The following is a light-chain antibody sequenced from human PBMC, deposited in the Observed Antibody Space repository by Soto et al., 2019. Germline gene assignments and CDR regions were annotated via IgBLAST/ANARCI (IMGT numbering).Light chain of an antibody. J-gene: IGKJ1*01. V-gene: IGKV1-39*01. Sequence: DIQMTQSPSSLSASVGDRVTITCRSRQSINNYLSWYQQRPGKAPKVIIYDASSLQSGVPSRFSGSGSGTDFTLTISSLQPEDFATYYCQQGFSAPPWTFGQGTKVEV. CDR2: DAS. CDR1: QSINNY. CDR3: QQGFSAPPWT.